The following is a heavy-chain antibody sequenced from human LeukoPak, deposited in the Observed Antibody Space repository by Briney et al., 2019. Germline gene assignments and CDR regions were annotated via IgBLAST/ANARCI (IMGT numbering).Heavy chain of an antibody. D-gene: IGHD2-2*01. CDR3: TTPTGPAVIIDY. CDR1: GFTLSNSW. V-gene: IGHV3-30*02. Sequence: GGSLRLSCAASGFTLSNSWMTWVRQAPGKGLEWVAFIRKEGTNKYYSDSVKGRFTISRDNSKNTLYLEMNSLRAEDTAVYYCTTPTGPAVIIDYWGPGTLVTVSS. J-gene: IGHJ4*02. CDR2: IRKEGTNK.